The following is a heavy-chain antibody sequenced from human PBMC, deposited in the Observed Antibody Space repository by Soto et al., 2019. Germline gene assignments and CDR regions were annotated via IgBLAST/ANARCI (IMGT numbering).Heavy chain of an antibody. CDR2: IYHSGST. V-gene: IGHV4-4*02. Sequence: QVQLQESGPGLVKPSGTLSLTCAVSSGSISSSNWWSWVRQPPGKGLEWLGEIYHSGSTNYNPSLKSRVTISVDKSKNQFSLKLSSVTAADTAVYYCASTIVVVVAATPGGYMDVWGKGTTVTVSS. CDR1: SGSISSSNW. D-gene: IGHD2-15*01. J-gene: IGHJ6*03. CDR3: ASTIVVVVAATPGGYMDV.